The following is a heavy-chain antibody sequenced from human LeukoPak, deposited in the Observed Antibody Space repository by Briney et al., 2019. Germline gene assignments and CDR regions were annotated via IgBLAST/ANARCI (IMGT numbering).Heavy chain of an antibody. CDR3: AKEGTASKPSDLDY. CDR2: IRYDGSNK. CDR1: GFIFSAYG. D-gene: IGHD1/OR15-1a*01. V-gene: IGHV3-30*02. Sequence: GGSLRLSCAASGFIFSAYGMHWFRQAPGKGLEGVTFIRYDGSNKYYVDSVKGRFTISRDNSKNILYLQMNSLSSEDTAVYYCAKEGTASKPSDLDYWGQGTLVTVSS. J-gene: IGHJ4*02.